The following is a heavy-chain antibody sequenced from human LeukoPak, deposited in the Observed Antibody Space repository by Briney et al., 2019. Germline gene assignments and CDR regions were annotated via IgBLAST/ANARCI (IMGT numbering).Heavy chain of an antibody. V-gene: IGHV1-2*02. D-gene: IGHD2-2*01. CDR1: GYTFTTYE. J-gene: IGHJ4*02. Sequence: ASVKVSCKASGYTFTTYEIHWVRQATGQGLEWMGWMNPNSGGTNYAQKFQGRVTMTRDTSISTAYMELSRLRSDDTAVYYCAREYCSSTSCYSGVGDFDYWGQGTLVTVSS. CDR2: MNPNSGGT. CDR3: AREYCSSTSCYSGVGDFDY.